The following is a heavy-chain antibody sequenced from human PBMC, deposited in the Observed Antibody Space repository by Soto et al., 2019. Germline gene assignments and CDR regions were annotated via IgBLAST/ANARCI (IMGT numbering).Heavy chain of an antibody. Sequence: GGSLRLSCAASGFTFSDYYMSWIRQAPGKGLEWVSYISSSSSYTNYADSVKGRFTISRDNAKNSLYLQMNSLRAEDTAVYYCARSTSKAYYGMDVWGQGTTVTVSS. V-gene: IGHV3-11*06. CDR2: ISSSSSYT. CDR1: GFTFSDYY. CDR3: ARSTSKAYYGMDV. J-gene: IGHJ6*02.